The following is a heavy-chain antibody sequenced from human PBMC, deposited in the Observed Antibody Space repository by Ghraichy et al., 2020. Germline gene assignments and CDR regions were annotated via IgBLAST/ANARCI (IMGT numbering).Heavy chain of an antibody. CDR1: GFTFRGYT. V-gene: IGHV3-30-3*01. CDR2: ISDDDSNK. CDR3: ATEAPYYGDMLLDY. D-gene: IGHD4-17*01. J-gene: IGHJ4*02. Sequence: GESLNITCTASGFTFRGYTFHWVHQAPGKVLALVAVISDDDSNKYYADSVKGRFTISRDNSKNTLYLQMNSLRAEDTAVYYCATEAPYYGDMLLDYWGQGTLVTVSS.